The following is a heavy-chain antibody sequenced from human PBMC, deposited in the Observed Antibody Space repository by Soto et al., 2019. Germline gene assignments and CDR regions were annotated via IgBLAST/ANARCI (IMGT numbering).Heavy chain of an antibody. Sequence: PSETLSLTCTVSGGSISSYYWSWIRQPPGKGLEWIGYIYYSGSTNYNPSLKSRITISVDTSKNPFSLKLSSVTAADTAVYYCAGDCTNGVCPPYGMDIWGQGTTVTVSS. V-gene: IGHV4-59*01. CDR1: GGSISSYY. J-gene: IGHJ6*02. D-gene: IGHD2-8*01. CDR3: AGDCTNGVCPPYGMDI. CDR2: IYYSGST.